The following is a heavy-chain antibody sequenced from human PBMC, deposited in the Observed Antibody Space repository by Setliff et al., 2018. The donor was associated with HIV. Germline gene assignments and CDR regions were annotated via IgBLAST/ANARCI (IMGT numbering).Heavy chain of an antibody. CDR2: INHSGST. D-gene: IGHD3-3*01. V-gene: IGHV4-34*01. J-gene: IGHJ4*01. CDR3: ARGRDYTGSWFRPFYLDF. Sequence: LSLTCAVYGGSFSAYHWSWIRQTPGKGLEWLGEINHSGSTAYNLALESRVSMSIDTSKNQFSLKLTSVTVADTAIYYCARGRDYTGSWFRPFYLDFWGHGNLVTVSS. CDR1: GGSFSAYH.